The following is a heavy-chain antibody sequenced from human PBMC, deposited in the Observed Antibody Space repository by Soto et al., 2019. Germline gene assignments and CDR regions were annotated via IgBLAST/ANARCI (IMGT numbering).Heavy chain of an antibody. CDR2: ISAYNGNT. CDR1: GYTFTSYG. CDR3: ARLAGFTDYGGNSSWYFDL. D-gene: IGHD4-17*01. V-gene: IGHV1-18*04. J-gene: IGHJ2*01. Sequence: QVQLVQSGAEVKKPGASVQVSCKASGYTFTSYGISWVRRAPGHGLEWMGWISAYNGNTNYAQKLQGRVTMTTDTATSTAYMEVRSLRSDDTAVYYCARLAGFTDYGGNSSWYFDLWGRGTLVTVSS.